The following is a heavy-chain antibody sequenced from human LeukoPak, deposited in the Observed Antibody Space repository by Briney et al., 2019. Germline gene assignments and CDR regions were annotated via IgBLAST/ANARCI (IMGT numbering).Heavy chain of an antibody. CDR1: GGSFSGYY. J-gene: IGHJ5*02. Sequence: SETLSLTCAVYGGSFSGYYWSWIRQPPGKGLDWIGEINHSGSTNYNPSLKSRVTISVDTSKNQFSLKLSSVTAADTAVYYCARKAIFGVVVGPRFDPWGQGTLVTVSS. CDR2: INHSGST. CDR3: ARKAIFGVVVGPRFDP. D-gene: IGHD3-3*01. V-gene: IGHV4-34*01.